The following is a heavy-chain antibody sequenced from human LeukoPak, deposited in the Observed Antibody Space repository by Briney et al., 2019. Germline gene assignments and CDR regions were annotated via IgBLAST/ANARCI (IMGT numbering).Heavy chain of an antibody. Sequence: QSSETLSLTCTVSGGSISSHYWSWIRQPAGKGLEWIGRISTSGTTNYNPSLKSRVTISVGTSKNHFSLKLSSVTAADTAVYYCARDISRWNELDSWGLGTVVTVSS. V-gene: IGHV4-4*07. D-gene: IGHD1-1*01. CDR2: ISTSGTT. CDR1: GGSISSHY. CDR3: ARDISRWNELDS. J-gene: IGHJ4*02.